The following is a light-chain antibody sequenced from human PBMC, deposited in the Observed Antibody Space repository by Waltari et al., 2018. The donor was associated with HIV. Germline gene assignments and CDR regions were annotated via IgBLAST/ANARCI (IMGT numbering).Light chain of an antibody. CDR1: QSVSSSY. Sequence: EIVLTQSPGTLSLSPGERATLSCRASQSVSSSYLAWYQQKSGQAPRLLIYGASNRATGIPARFSGSGSGTDFTLTINKLEPEDFAVYYCQQYGSSPRYTFGQGTKLELK. V-gene: IGKV3-20*01. CDR3: QQYGSSPRYT. J-gene: IGKJ2*01. CDR2: GAS.